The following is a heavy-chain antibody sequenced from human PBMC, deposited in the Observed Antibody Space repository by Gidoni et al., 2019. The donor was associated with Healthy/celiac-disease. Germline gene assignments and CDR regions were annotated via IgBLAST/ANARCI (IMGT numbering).Heavy chain of an antibody. V-gene: IGHV3-11*01. J-gene: IGHJ4*02. Sequence: QVQLVESGGGLVKPGGSLRLSCAASGFTFRDYYRSWIRQAPGKGLDGVSYISSSGSTIYYADSVKGRFTISRDNAKNSLYLQMNSLRAEDTAVYYCARVGTSGYYPTTPYYFDYWGQGTLVTVSS. CDR3: ARVGTSGYYPTTPYYFDY. D-gene: IGHD3-22*01. CDR1: GFTFRDYY. CDR2: ISSSGSTI.